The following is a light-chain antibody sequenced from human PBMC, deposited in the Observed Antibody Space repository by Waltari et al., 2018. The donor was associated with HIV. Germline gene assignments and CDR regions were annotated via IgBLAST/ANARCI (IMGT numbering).Light chain of an antibody. Sequence: ELVLTQSPGTLSLYPGERATLYCRASQSVTSTYLAWYQHKPGQAPRLLMYGASNRATVIPDRFSGSGSATDYTLTISRLEPEDFAVYYCQQYDDSAQYTFGQGTRLEIK. CDR2: GAS. J-gene: IGKJ2*01. CDR1: QSVTSTY. V-gene: IGKV3-20*01. CDR3: QQYDDSAQYT.